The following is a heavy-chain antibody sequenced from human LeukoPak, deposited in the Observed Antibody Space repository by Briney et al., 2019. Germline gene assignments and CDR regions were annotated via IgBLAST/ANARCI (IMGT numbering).Heavy chain of an antibody. J-gene: IGHJ3*02. CDR3: ARELEEAFDI. CDR1: GFTFSTYS. Sequence: GGSLRLSCAASGFTFSTYSMNWVGQAPGKGLEWVSSIGGSSSSIYYADSVKGRFTISRDNAKNSLYLQMNSLRAEDSAVYYCARELEEAFDIWGQGTMVTVSS. CDR2: IGGSSSSI. D-gene: IGHD3-3*01. V-gene: IGHV3-21*01.